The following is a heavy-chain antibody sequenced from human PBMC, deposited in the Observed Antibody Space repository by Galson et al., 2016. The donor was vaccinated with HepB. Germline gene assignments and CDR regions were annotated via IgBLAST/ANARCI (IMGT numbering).Heavy chain of an antibody. CDR3: AREPPVVPPTYYYYMDV. CDR2: TYYWSKWYN. CDR1: GDSVSSNNAG. D-gene: IGHD2-2*01. Sequence: CAISGDSVSSNNAGWNWIWQSPSRGLEWLGKTYYWSKWYNDYSVSLKGRITISPDTSKNQFSLHLNSVTPEDTAVYYCAREPPVVPPTYYYYMDVWGEGITVTVSS. J-gene: IGHJ6*03. V-gene: IGHV6-1*01.